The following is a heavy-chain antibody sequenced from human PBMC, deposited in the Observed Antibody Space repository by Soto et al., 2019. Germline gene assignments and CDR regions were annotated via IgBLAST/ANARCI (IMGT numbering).Heavy chain of an antibody. CDR2: IIPISGTA. CDR3: ARDYYDSSGRRHYFDY. D-gene: IGHD3-22*01. J-gene: IGHJ4*02. Sequence: SVKVSCKASGGTFSNNAISWVRQAPGQGLEWMGGIIPISGTAHYTQKFQGRVTITADESTTTAYMELSSLRSEDTAVYYCARDYYDSSGRRHYFDYWGQGTLVTVSS. V-gene: IGHV1-69*13. CDR1: GGTFSNNA.